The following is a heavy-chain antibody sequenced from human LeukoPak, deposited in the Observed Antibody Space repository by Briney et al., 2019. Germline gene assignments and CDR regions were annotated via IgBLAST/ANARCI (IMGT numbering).Heavy chain of an antibody. D-gene: IGHD2-15*01. CDR3: AKDTPCSGGSCYPHY. J-gene: IGHJ4*02. CDR1: GFTFGTYA. CDR2: ISGSGGST. V-gene: IGHV3-23*01. Sequence: GGSLRLSCAASGFTFGTYAMSWVRQAPGKGLEWVSAISGSGGSTFYADSVKGRFTIPRDNSKNTLYLQMNSLRAEDTAVYYCAKDTPCSGGSCYPHYWGQGTLVTVSS.